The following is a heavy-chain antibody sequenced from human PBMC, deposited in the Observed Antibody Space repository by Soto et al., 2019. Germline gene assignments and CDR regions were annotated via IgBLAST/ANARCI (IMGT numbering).Heavy chain of an antibody. CDR2: IYYSGST. CDR1: GGSISSYY. Sequence: QVQLQESGPGLVKPSETLSLTCTVSGGSISSYYWSWIRQPPGKGLEWIGYIYYSGSTNYNPSLKSRVTISVDTSKNQSSLKLSSVTAADTAVYYCARVVSGIEAYYFDYWGQGTLVTVSS. J-gene: IGHJ4*02. CDR3: ARVVSGIEAYYFDY. D-gene: IGHD3-10*01. V-gene: IGHV4-59*01.